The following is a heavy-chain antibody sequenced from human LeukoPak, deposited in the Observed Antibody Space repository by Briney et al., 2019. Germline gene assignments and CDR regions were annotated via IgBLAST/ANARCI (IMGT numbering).Heavy chain of an antibody. D-gene: IGHD3-9*01. Sequence: ASVKVSCKASDNTFSNYGVTWVRQAPGRGLEWMGWITAYNGNTKYAQKFQGRVTMTTESSTSTVFMELRSLTSDDTAVYYCARAKAYYEILTAYNPWGQGTLVTVSS. CDR3: ARAKAYYEILTAYNP. CDR2: ITAYNGNT. CDR1: DNTFSNYG. J-gene: IGHJ5*02. V-gene: IGHV1-18*04.